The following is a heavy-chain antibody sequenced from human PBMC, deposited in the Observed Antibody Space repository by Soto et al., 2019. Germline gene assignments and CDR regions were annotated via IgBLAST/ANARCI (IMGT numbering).Heavy chain of an antibody. Sequence: EVLLVESGGGLVQPGGSLRLSCAASGFPFSTYDMHWVRQSPGKGLEWISAIGAAGDTYYSDSMKGRFTISRDNAKSSVYLQMNSLSAGDSAVYYCSRGPVAGPSYYYMDMWGKGTTVIVSS. CDR3: SRGPVAGPSYYYMDM. J-gene: IGHJ6*03. D-gene: IGHD6-19*01. CDR1: GFPFSTYD. CDR2: IGAAGDT. V-gene: IGHV3-13*01.